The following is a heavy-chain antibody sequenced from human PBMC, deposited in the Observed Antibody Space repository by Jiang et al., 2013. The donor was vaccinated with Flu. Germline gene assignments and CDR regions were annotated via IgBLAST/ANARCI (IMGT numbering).Heavy chain of an antibody. CDR2: IDWDDDK. CDR3: ARVYGAGIYYYFAMDV. D-gene: IGHD1-1*01. V-gene: IGHV2-70*13. J-gene: IGHJ6*02. Sequence: VTWIRQPPGKALEWLALIDWDDDKYYNTSLKTRLTISKDTXKNQVVLTMTNMDPVDTATYYCARVYGAGIYYYFAMDVWGQGTTVTVSS.